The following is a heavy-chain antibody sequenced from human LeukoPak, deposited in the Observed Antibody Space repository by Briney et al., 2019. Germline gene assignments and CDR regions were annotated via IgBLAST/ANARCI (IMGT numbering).Heavy chain of an antibody. CDR2: ISWNSGTI. CDR3: ARDLAGGSGYCLDY. CDR1: GFIFNNYA. J-gene: IGHJ4*02. Sequence: PGGSLRLSCAGSGFIFNNYAMHWVRQPPGKGLEWVSGISWNSGTIDYADSVRGRFTISRDNAKNSLYLQMDSLRAEDTAVYYCARDLAGGSGYCLDYWGQGTLVTVSS. D-gene: IGHD3-22*01. V-gene: IGHV3-9*01.